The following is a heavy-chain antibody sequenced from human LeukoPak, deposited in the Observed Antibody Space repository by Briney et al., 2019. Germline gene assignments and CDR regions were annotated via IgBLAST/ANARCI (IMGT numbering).Heavy chain of an antibody. CDR3: AKYHYDYVWGSYRYTDWFDP. V-gene: IGHV3-21*04. Sequence: GGSLRLSCAASGFTFSSYSMNWVRQAPGKGLEWVSSISSSSSYIYYADSVKGRFTISRDNAKNSLYLQMNSLRAEDTAVYYCAKYHYDYVWGSYRYTDWFDPWGQGTLVTVSS. CDR2: ISSSSSYI. J-gene: IGHJ5*02. CDR1: GFTFSSYS. D-gene: IGHD3-16*02.